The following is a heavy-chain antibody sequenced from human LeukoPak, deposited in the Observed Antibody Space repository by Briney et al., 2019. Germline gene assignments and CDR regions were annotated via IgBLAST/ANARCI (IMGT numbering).Heavy chain of an antibody. D-gene: IGHD2-21*02. J-gene: IGHJ6*02. Sequence: GSLKLSCSASGFTFSSYAMSWVRQAPGKGLEWVSAINCSGGSTYYADSVKGRFTISRDNSKNTLYLQMNSLRAEDTAVYYCSAEHIVVVTAIDYYYGMDVWGQGTTVTVSS. CDR1: GFTFSSYA. V-gene: IGHV3-23*01. CDR3: SAEHIVVVTAIDYYYGMDV. CDR2: INCSGGST.